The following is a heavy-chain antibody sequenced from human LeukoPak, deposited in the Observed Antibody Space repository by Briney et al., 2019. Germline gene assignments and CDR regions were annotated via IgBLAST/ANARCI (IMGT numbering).Heavy chain of an antibody. Sequence: PSETLSLTCTVSGGSISSYYWSWIRQPPGKGLEWIGYILYSGTTNSNSSLKSRVNISLDTSNNQISLKLTSVTAADTAVYFCARMGGYSGYATHWGQGILVTVSS. V-gene: IGHV4-59*08. CDR3: ARMGGYSGYATH. J-gene: IGHJ4*02. CDR2: ILYSGTT. D-gene: IGHD5-12*01. CDR1: GGSISSYY.